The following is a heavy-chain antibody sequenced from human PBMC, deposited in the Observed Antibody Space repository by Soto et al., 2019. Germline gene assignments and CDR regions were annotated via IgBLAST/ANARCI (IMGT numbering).Heavy chain of an antibody. J-gene: IGHJ6*02. CDR2: ISAYNGNT. Sequence: ASVKVSCKASGYTFTSYGISWVRQAPGQGLEWMGWISAYNGNTNYAQKLQGGVTMTTDTSTSTAYMELRSLRSDDTAVYYCARESDIVLVPAAMGYYGMDVWGQGTTVTVSS. V-gene: IGHV1-18*01. CDR3: ARESDIVLVPAAMGYYGMDV. D-gene: IGHD2-2*01. CDR1: GYTFTSYG.